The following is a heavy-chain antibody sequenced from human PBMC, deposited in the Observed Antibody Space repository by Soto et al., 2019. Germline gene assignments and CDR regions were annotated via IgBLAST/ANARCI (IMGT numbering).Heavy chain of an antibody. CDR3: AREGRRISMIRGFDS. V-gene: IGHV4-61*01. D-gene: IGHD3-10*01. J-gene: IGHJ4*02. Sequence: QVQLQESGPGLMKPSETLSLTCTVSCGSISGSSYYWTWIRQPPGKGLEWIGYTYFTVTTDYNTSLKSRVTISADPSKNQFSLTLTSVTAADTAVYYCAREGRRISMIRGFDSWGQGILVTVSS. CDR2: TYFTVTT. CDR1: CGSISGSSYY.